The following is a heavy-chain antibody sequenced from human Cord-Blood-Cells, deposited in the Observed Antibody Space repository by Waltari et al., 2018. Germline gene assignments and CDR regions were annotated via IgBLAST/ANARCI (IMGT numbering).Heavy chain of an antibody. J-gene: IGHJ3*02. Sequence: EVQLVQSGAEVKKPGESLKISCEGSGDRFPSYWIGWVRQMPGKGLEWMGIIYPGDSDTRYSPSLQGQVTISADKSISTAYRQWSSLKASDTAMYYCARWLTGDQGDAFDIWGQGTMVTVSS. CDR3: ARWLTGDQGDAFDI. CDR2: IYPGDSDT. V-gene: IGHV5-51*01. D-gene: IGHD7-27*01. CDR1: GDRFPSYW.